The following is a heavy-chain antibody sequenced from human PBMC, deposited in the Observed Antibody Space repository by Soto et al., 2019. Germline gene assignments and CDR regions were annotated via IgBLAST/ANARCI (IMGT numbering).Heavy chain of an antibody. D-gene: IGHD2-21*02. J-gene: IGHJ4*02. CDR3: ARGDVVVLTATSNFDY. V-gene: IGHV3-21*01. CDR2: ISSSYYI. CDR1: GFTFSSYT. Sequence: ESGGGLVKPGGSLRLSCAASGFTFSSYTMKWVRQAPGKGLEWVASISSSYYIKYADSVKGRFTISGDNAKNSLYLQMNSLRAEDTAVYYCARGDVVVLTATSNFDYWGQGTLVTVSS.